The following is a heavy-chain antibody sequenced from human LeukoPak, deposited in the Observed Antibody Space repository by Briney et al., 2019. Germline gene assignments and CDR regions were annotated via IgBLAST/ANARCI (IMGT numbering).Heavy chain of an antibody. CDR2: INIDGSST. V-gene: IGHV3-74*01. CDR1: GFIFSNYW. D-gene: IGHD1-1*01. CDR3: ARGSYNWNDGAFDI. Sequence: GGSLRLSCAASGFIFSNYWMHWVRQAPGKGLVWVSRINIDGSSTNYADSVKGRFTISRDNAKNTLYLQMNSLRAEDTAVYYCARGSYNWNDGAFDIWGQGTMVTVSS. J-gene: IGHJ3*02.